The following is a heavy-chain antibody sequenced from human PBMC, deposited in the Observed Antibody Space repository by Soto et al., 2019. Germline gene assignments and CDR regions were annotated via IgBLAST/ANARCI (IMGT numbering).Heavy chain of an antibody. CDR2: IIPIFGTA. CDR3: AASIVVVFSSYYGMDV. Sequence: GASVKVSCKASGGTFSSYAISWVRQAPGQGLEWMGGIIPIFGTANYAQKFQGRVTITADESTSTAYMELSSLRSEDTAVYYCAASIVVVFSSYYGMDVWGQGTTVTVPS. J-gene: IGHJ6*02. D-gene: IGHD2-15*01. V-gene: IGHV1-69*13. CDR1: GGTFSSYA.